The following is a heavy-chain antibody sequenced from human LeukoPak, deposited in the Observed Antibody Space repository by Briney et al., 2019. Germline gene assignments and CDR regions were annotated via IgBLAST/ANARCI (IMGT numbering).Heavy chain of an antibody. J-gene: IGHJ4*02. Sequence: GGSLRLSCVVSGFTFSSFWMHWVRQAPGKGPVWVSRISNDGGITDYADFVKGRFTISRDNARNTLYLQMNSLRAEDTAVYYCTRGTIFPDYWGQGTLVTVSS. CDR2: ISNDGGIT. D-gene: IGHD3-3*01. CDR3: TRGTIFPDY. V-gene: IGHV3-74*01. CDR1: GFTFSSFW.